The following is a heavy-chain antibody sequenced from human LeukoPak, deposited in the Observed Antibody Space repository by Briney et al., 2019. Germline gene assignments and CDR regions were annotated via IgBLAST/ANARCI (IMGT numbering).Heavy chain of an antibody. J-gene: IGHJ4*02. CDR2: INPSGGST. CDR1: GYTFTSYY. D-gene: IGHD1-26*01. Sequence: ASVKVSCKASGYTFTSYYMHWVRQAPGQGLEGMGIINPSGGSTSYAQKFQGRVTMTRDTSTSTVYMELSSLRSEDTAVYYCARDSIVGATTYYFDYWGQGTLVTVSS. CDR3: ARDSIVGATTYYFDY. V-gene: IGHV1-46*01.